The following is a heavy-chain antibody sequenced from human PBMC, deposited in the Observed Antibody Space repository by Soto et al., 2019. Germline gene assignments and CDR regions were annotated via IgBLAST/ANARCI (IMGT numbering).Heavy chain of an antibody. CDR2: IIPIFGTA. D-gene: IGHD2-2*01. J-gene: IGHJ4*02. CDR1: GGTFSSYA. V-gene: IGHV1-69*13. CDR3: AREYCSSTSCYYFDY. Sequence: SVKVSCKASGGTFSSYAISWVRQAPGQGLEWMGGIIPIFGTANYAQKFQGRVTITADESTSTAYMELSSLRSEDTAVYYCAREYCSSTSCYYFDYWGQGTLVTVS.